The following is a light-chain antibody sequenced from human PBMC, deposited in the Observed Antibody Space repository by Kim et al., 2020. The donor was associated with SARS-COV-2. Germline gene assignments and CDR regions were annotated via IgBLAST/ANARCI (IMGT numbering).Light chain of an antibody. J-gene: IGLJ1*01. CDR3: SSYTSRYV. V-gene: IGLV2-14*04. Sequence: PGQSITISCTGTSSDVGGYNYVSWYQQHPGKAPKLMIYDVSKRPSGVSNRFSGSKSGNTASLTISGLQAEDEADYYCSSYTSRYVFGTGTKVTVL. CDR2: DVS. CDR1: SSDVGGYNY.